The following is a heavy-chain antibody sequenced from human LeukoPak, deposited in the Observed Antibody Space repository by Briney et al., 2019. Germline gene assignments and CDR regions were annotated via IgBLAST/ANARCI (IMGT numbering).Heavy chain of an antibody. CDR3: AKGLYSHGLFDF. V-gene: IGHV3-23*01. CDR1: GITFSSYW. Sequence: PGGSLRLSCAASGITFSSYWMHWVRQAPGKGLEWVSAITGSADSTYYADSVKGRFTVSRDNSKNTLYLQMNTLRAEDTAVYYCAKGLYSHGLFDFWGQGTLVTVSS. J-gene: IGHJ4*02. D-gene: IGHD5-18*01. CDR2: ITGSADST.